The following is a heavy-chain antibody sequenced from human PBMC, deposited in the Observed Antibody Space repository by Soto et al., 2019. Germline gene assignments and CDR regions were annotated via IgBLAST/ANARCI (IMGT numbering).Heavy chain of an antibody. CDR3: ARSRNNWFDP. V-gene: IGHV4-61*08. J-gene: IGHJ5*02. Sequence: SETLSLTCAVSGGSISSGGYSWSWIRQPPGKGLEWIGYIYYSGSTNYNPYLKSRITISVDTSKNQFSLKLSSVTAADTAVYYCARSRNNWFDPWGQGTLVTVSS. CDR2: IYYSGST. CDR1: GGSISSGGYS.